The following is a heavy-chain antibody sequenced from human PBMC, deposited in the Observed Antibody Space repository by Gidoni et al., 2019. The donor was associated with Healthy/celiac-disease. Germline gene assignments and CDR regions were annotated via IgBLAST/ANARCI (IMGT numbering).Heavy chain of an antibody. CDR1: GFPFSRYA. J-gene: IGHJ6*02. CDR2: ISGSGGST. CDR3: AKHDDTIFGVVIMAHGHGMDV. D-gene: IGHD3-3*01. V-gene: IGHV3-23*01. Sequence: EVQLLESGGGLVQPGGSLRLSCAASGFPFSRYAMRLVRQAPGKGLEWVSAISGSGGSTYYADSVKGRFTISRDNSKNTLYLQMNSLRAEDTAVYYCAKHDDTIFGVVIMAHGHGMDVWGQGTTVTVSS.